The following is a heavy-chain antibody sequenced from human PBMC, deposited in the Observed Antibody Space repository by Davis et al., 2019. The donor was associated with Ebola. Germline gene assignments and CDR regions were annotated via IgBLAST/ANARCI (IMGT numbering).Heavy chain of an antibody. CDR2: ISYDGSNK. V-gene: IGHV3-30*04. Sequence: GGSLRLSCAASGFTFSSYAMHWVRQAPGKGLEWVAVISYDGSNKYYADSVKGRFTISRDNSKNTLYLQMNSLRAEDTAVYYCAGGPLIGYWGQGTLVTVSS. J-gene: IGHJ4*02. CDR1: GFTFSSYA. CDR3: AGGPLIGY.